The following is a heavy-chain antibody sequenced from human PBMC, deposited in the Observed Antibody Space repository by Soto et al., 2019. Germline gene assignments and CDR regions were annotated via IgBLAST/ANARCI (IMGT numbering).Heavy chain of an antibody. J-gene: IGHJ6*02. CDR3: ARAPPSEAVAGTGYYFGLDV. V-gene: IGHV4-61*08. D-gene: IGHD6-19*01. CDR2: IYNRAIT. CDR1: GDSGSSDDYY. Sequence: QVQLQESGPGLVKPSETLFLTCTVSGDSGSSDDYYWSWFRQPPGKTLEWIGYIYNRAITNYNPALTSRVTISVDTSKNQFALNLNSVTAADTAVYYGARAPPSEAVAGTGYYFGLDVWGQGATVTVSS.